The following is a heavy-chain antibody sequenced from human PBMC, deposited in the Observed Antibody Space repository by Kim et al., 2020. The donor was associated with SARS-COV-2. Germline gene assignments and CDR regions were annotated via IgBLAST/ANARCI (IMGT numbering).Heavy chain of an antibody. CDR1: GFTFSSYA. J-gene: IGHJ6*02. D-gene: IGHD1-26*01. V-gene: IGHV3-23*01. Sequence: GGSLRLSCAASGFTFSSYAMSWVRQAPGKGLEWVSSISGSGGSTYYADSVKGRFTIFRDNSKNTLYLQMNSLRAEDTALYYCAKQPRANPLSRMDVWGQGTTVTVSS. CDR2: ISGSGGST. CDR3: AKQPRANPLSRMDV.